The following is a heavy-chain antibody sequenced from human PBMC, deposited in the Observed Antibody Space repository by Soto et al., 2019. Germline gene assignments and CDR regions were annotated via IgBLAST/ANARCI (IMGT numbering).Heavy chain of an antibody. CDR3: ATGGSRYYDSSGYYAPPDY. V-gene: IGHV1-24*01. D-gene: IGHD3-22*01. CDR1: GYTLTELS. Sequence: QVQLVQSGAEVKKPGASVKVSCKVSGYTLTELSMHWVRQAPGKGLEWMGGFDPEDGETIYAQKFQGRVTMTEDTSTDTAYMGLSSLRSEDTAVYYCATGGSRYYDSSGYYAPPDYWGQGTLVTVSS. J-gene: IGHJ4*02. CDR2: FDPEDGET.